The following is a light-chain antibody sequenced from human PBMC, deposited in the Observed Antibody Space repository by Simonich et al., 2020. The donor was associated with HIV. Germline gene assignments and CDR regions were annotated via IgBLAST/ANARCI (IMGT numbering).Light chain of an antibody. CDR2: WAS. Sequence: DIVMTQSPDSLAVSLVERATINCKSSQSVLYSSNNKNYLAWYQQKPGQPPKLLIYWASTRESGVPDRFSGSGSGTDFTLTSSSLQAEDVAVYYCQQYYSTPRTFGQGTKVEIK. CDR3: QQYYSTPRT. J-gene: IGKJ1*01. CDR1: QSVLYSSNNKNY. V-gene: IGKV4-1*01.